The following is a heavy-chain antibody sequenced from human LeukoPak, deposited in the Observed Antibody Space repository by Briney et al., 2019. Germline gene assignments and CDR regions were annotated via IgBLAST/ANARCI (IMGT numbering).Heavy chain of an antibody. J-gene: IGHJ4*02. Sequence: GGSLRLSCAASGFTFSSYAMSWVRQAPGKGLEWVSAISGSGGSTYYADSVKGRFTISRDNSKNTLYLQMNSLRAEDTAVYYCARGIIGLRGFDYWGQGTLVTVSS. V-gene: IGHV3-23*01. D-gene: IGHD1-20*01. CDR2: ISGSGGST. CDR1: GFTFSSYA. CDR3: ARGIIGLRGFDY.